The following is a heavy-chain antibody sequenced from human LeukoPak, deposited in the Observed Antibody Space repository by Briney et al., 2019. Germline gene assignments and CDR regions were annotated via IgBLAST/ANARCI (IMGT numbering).Heavy chain of an antibody. D-gene: IGHD1-26*01. CDR3: ARGHVSGSFLDY. Sequence: PAGSLRLSCAASGFTFSSYAMHWVRHPPRKGMEFVSTISNNGGSTYYANSVKGRITISRDNSKNTLYLQMGSLRAEDMAVYYCARGHVSGSFLDYWGQGTLVTVSS. CDR2: ISNNGGST. J-gene: IGHJ4*02. CDR1: GFTFSSYA. V-gene: IGHV3-64*01.